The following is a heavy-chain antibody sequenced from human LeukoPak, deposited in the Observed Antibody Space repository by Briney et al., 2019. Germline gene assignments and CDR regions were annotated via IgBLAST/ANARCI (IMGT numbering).Heavy chain of an antibody. V-gene: IGHV1-8*01. CDR2: MNPNSGNT. Sequence: ASVKVSCEASGYTFTSYDINWVRQATGQGLEWMGWMNPNSGNTGYAQKFQGRVSMTRNTSISTAYMELSSLRSEDTAVYYCARGRILLLGWYYDSSGYYLFNYWGQGTLVTVSS. CDR3: ARGRILLLGWYYDSSGYYLFNY. J-gene: IGHJ4*02. CDR1: GYTFTSYD. D-gene: IGHD3-22*01.